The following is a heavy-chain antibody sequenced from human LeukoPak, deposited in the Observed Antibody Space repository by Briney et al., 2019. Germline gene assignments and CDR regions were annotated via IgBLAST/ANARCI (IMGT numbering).Heavy chain of an antibody. V-gene: IGHV3-74*01. CDR3: ARVRVAATLEDY. D-gene: IGHD1-26*01. CDR1: GFTFSSYW. Sequence: PGGSLRLSCAASGFTFSSYWMHWVRQAPGKGLVWVSRINTDGSSTSYADSVKGRFTIFRDNAKNTLYLQMNSLRAEDTAVYYCARVRVAATLEDYWGQGTLVTVSS. J-gene: IGHJ4*02. CDR2: INTDGSST.